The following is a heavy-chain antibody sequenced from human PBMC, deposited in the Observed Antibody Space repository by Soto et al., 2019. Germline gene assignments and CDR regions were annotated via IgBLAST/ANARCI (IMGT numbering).Heavy chain of an antibody. CDR1: GLTVSHNY. Sequence: GGSLRLSCVASGLTVSHNYMAWVRQAPEMGLEWVSILYTEGTTYYADSVKGRFTISRDSSKNTLFLQMDSLRAEDTAVYYCVRPRPSGENYGMDVWGQGTTVTVYS. D-gene: IGHD3-16*01. J-gene: IGHJ6*02. CDR3: VRPRPSGENYGMDV. V-gene: IGHV3-53*01. CDR2: LYTEGTT.